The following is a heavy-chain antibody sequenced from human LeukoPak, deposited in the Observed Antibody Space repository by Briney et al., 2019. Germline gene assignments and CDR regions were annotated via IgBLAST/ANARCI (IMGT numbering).Heavy chain of an antibody. D-gene: IGHD3-3*01. CDR2: INPNSGGT. CDR1: GYTFTGYY. V-gene: IGHV1-2*02. J-gene: IGHJ5*02. CDR3: ARPNYDFWSGYPNWFDP. Sequence: ASVKVSCKASGYTFTGYYMHWVRQAPGQGLEWMGWINPNSGGTNYAQKLQGRVTMTRDTSISTAYMELSRLRSDDTAVYYCARPNYDFWSGYPNWFDPWGQGTLVTVSS.